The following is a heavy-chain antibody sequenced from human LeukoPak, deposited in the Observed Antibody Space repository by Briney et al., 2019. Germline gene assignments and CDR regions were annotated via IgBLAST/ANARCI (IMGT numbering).Heavy chain of an antibody. CDR1: GYSISSGYY. CDR3: ARRGGSHSYYYMDV. CDR2: IYHSGST. V-gene: IGHV4-38-2*01. J-gene: IGHJ6*03. Sequence: SETLSLTCAVSGYSISSGYYWGWTRQPPGKGLEWIGSIYHSGSTYYNPSLKSRVTISVDTSKNQFSLKLSSVTAADTAVYYCARRGGSHSYYYMDVWGKGTTVTVSS. D-gene: IGHD1-26*01.